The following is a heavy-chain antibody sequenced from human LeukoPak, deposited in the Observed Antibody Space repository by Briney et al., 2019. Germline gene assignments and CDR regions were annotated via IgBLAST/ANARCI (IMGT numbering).Heavy chain of an antibody. CDR3: ARKIVGVYSYDY. D-gene: IGHD1-26*01. J-gene: IGHJ4*02. Sequence: ASVKVSCKASGYTFTNYGITWVRQAPGQGLEYLGWINTGNRNTYYAQNLQGRVTMTTDTSTNTAYMDLRSLRSDDTAVYYCARKIVGVYSYDYWGQGTLVTVSS. CDR2: INTGNRNT. CDR1: GYTFTNYG. V-gene: IGHV1-18*01.